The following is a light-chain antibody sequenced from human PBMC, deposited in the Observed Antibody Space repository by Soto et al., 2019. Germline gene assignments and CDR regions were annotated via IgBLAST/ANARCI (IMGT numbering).Light chain of an antibody. CDR3: SSYTSSSTRV. CDR2: EVS. V-gene: IGLV2-14*01. Sequence: QSALTQPASVSGSPGQSITISCTGTSSDAGGYNYVSWYQQHPGKAPKLMIYEVSNRPSGVSNRFSGSKSGNTASLTISGLQAEDEADYYCSSYTSSSTRVFGGGTEHTVL. CDR1: SSDAGGYNY. J-gene: IGLJ3*02.